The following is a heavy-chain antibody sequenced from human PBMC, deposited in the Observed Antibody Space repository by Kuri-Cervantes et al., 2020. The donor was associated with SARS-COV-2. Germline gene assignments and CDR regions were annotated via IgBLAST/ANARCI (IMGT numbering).Heavy chain of an antibody. D-gene: IGHD3-10*01. CDR3: ARRAMVRGMYYFDY. Sequence: GESLKILCVASGFTFSCSGMHWVRQASGKGLEWVGSIRSKDKNYATAYAASLKGRFTISRDEAKNTAYLQMNSLETEDTAVYYCARRAMVRGMYYFDYWGQGTLVTVSS. V-gene: IGHV3-73*01. CDR1: GFTFSCSG. CDR2: IRSKDKNYAT. J-gene: IGHJ4*02.